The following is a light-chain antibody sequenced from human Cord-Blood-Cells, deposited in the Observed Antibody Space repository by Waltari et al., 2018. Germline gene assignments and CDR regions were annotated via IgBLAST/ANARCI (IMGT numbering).Light chain of an antibody. CDR1: QSVLYSSNNKNY. CDR3: QQYYSTPRT. V-gene: IGKV4-1*01. J-gene: IGKJ1*01. CDR2: WAS. Sequence: DIVMTQSPDSLAVSLGERATLHCTSSQSVLYSSNNKNYLAGYQQKPGQPPKLLIYWASTRESGVPDRFSGSGSGTDFTLTISSLQAEDVAVYYCQQYYSTPRTFGQGTKVEIK.